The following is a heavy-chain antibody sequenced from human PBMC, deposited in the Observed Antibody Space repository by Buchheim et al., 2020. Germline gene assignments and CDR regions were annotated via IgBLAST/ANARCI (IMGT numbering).Heavy chain of an antibody. CDR1: GFTFSSYG. CDR3: AKGVEYDIGYYFDY. CDR2: ISLDGTNK. Sequence: QVRLVESGGGVVQPGTFLRLSCAASGFTFSSYGMHWVRQAPGKGLEWVALISLDGTNKQYADSVKGRFTIFRANYKNPLYLQINSLRAEDTAVYYCAKGVEYDIGYYFDYWGQGTL. J-gene: IGHJ4*02. V-gene: IGHV3-30*18. D-gene: IGHD2-15*01.